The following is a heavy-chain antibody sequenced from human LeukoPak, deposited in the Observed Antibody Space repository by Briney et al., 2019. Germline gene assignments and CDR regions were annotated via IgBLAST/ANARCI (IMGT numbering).Heavy chain of an antibody. CDR1: GGTFSSYA. Sequence: SVKVSCKASGGTFSSYAISWVRQAPGQGLEWMGGFIPIFGTANYAQKFQGRVTITADESTSTDNMELSSLRSEDTTVYYCARVLRGYDFWSGYYQGNYYYYMDVWGKGTTVTVSS. D-gene: IGHD3-3*01. CDR3: ARVLRGYDFWSGYYQGNYYYYMDV. CDR2: FIPIFGTA. V-gene: IGHV1-69*13. J-gene: IGHJ6*03.